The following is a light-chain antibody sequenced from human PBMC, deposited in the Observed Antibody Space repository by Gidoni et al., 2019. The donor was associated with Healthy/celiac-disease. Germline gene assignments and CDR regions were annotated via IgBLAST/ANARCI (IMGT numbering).Light chain of an antibody. CDR2: SNN. V-gene: IGLV1-44*01. Sequence: QSVLTQPPSASGIPGPRVTISCSGSSSKIGSNTVNWYQQLPGTAPKLLIYSNNQRPSGVPDRFSGSKSGTSASLAISGLQSEDEADYYCAAWDDSLNGWVFGGGTKLTVL. CDR1: SSKIGSNT. J-gene: IGLJ3*02. CDR3: AAWDDSLNGWV.